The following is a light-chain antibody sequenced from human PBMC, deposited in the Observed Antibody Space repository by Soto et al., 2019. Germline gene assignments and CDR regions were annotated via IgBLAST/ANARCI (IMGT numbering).Light chain of an antibody. CDR1: QSVNNY. CDR2: DAS. J-gene: IGKJ1*01. V-gene: IGKV3D-15*01. Sequence: EIVMTQSPATLSVSPGGRATLSCRASQSVNNYLAWYQQEPGRPPRLLIYDASIRPTGIPARFSGSESRTDFTLTISSLQSEDFAFFYCQQYDNWPRTFGQGTKVDNK. CDR3: QQYDNWPRT.